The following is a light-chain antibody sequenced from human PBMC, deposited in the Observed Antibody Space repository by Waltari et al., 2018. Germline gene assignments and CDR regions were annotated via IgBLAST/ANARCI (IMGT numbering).Light chain of an antibody. CDR2: EVS. Sequence: QSALTQPASVSGSPGQSITISCSGTDSDVGAYDFVSWYQQHPGKAPHLIIYEVSNLPSGLSSRFSASKSGNTASRTTTWLRAEDEADYYCSSYTTSSAPGVFGTGTRVTVL. CDR1: DSDVGAYDF. J-gene: IGLJ1*01. CDR3: SSYTTSSAPGV. V-gene: IGLV2-14*01.